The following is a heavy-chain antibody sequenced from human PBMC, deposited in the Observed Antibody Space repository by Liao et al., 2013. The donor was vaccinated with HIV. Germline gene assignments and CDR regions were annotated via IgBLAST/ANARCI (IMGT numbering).Heavy chain of an antibody. J-gene: IGHJ5*02. D-gene: IGHD7-27*01. CDR3: ARAGMPGAGNWFDP. CDR1: GGSISIGSYY. CDR2: IYISGST. V-gene: IGHV4-61*02. Sequence: QVQLQESGPGLVKPSQTLSLTCTVSGGSISIGSYYWSWIRQPAGKGLEWIGRIYISGSTNYNPSLKGRVTISLDTSKNQLSLRLRSVTAADTAVYYCARAGMPGAGNWFDPSGDG.